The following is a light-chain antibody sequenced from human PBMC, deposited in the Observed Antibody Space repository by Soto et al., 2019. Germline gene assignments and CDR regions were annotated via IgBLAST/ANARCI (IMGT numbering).Light chain of an antibody. J-gene: IGLJ2*01. CDR1: SSDVGGYNY. CDR2: EVR. CDR3: SSYTSTATPVV. V-gene: IGLV2-14*01. Sequence: QSVLTQPASVSGSPGQSITISCTGTSSDVGGYNYVSWYQHHPGKAPKLIIYEVRNRPSGVSDRFSGSKSGNTASLTISGLQAEDEADYYCSSYTSTATPVVFGGGTKVTVL.